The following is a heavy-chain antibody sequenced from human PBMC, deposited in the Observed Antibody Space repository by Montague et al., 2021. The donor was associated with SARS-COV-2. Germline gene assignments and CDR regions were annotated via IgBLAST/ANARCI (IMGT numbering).Heavy chain of an antibody. CDR1: GFTFSIFA. CDR3: AKRNGYNPRNWPFDY. J-gene: IGHJ4*02. V-gene: IGHV3-23*03. CDR2: LYKDDRTT. Sequence: SLRLSCAASGFTFSIFAMSWARQAPGKGLEWISVLYKDDRTTDYAGSVKGRFTISRDNSKNTLYLQMDSLRVEDTAVYYCAKRNGYNPRNWPFDYWGRGTPVTVSS. D-gene: IGHD5-24*01.